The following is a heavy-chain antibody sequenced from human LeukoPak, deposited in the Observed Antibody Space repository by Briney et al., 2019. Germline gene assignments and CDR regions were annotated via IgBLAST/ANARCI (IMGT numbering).Heavy chain of an antibody. J-gene: IGHJ4*02. CDR1: GFTFSTYA. CDR2: ISGGGGTT. Sequence: PGGSLRLSCAASGFTFSTYAMSWVRQAPGKGLEWVSTISGGGGTTYYADSVKGRFTISRDNSKNTLWLQMSSLRAEDTAVYYCAKARSMMTAGRSYFDYWGQGTLVTVSS. D-gene: IGHD2-21*02. CDR3: AKARSMMTAGRSYFDY. V-gene: IGHV3-23*01.